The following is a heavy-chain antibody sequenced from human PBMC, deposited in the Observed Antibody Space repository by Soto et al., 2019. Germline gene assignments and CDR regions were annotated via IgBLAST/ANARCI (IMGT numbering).Heavy chain of an antibody. D-gene: IGHD3-3*01. Sequence: AESLKISCKDSRHRFTNYWIGWVRQIPGTGLEFIGTIYPADSDTRCSPSFQGQVTISADKSISTAYLQWSTLKASDTAMYYCARTGAPRYDFWSGPWDSYYYGMDVWGQGTTVTVS. J-gene: IGHJ6*02. V-gene: IGHV5-51*01. CDR2: IYPADSDT. CDR1: RHRFTNYW. CDR3: ARTGAPRYDFWSGPWDSYYYGMDV.